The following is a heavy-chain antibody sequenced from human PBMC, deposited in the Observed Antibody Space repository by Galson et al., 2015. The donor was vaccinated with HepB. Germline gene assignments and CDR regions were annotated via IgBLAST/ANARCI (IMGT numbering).Heavy chain of an antibody. D-gene: IGHD6-6*01. Sequence: SVKVSCKASGGTFSSYTISWVRQASGQGLEWMGGIIPIFGIANYAQKFQGRVTITADESTSTAYMELSSLRSEDTAVYYCARGSSSSELAGYYYGMDVWGQGTTVTVSS. CDR2: IIPIFGIA. CDR1: GGTFSSYT. CDR3: ARGSSSSELAGYYYGMDV. V-gene: IGHV1-69*13. J-gene: IGHJ6*02.